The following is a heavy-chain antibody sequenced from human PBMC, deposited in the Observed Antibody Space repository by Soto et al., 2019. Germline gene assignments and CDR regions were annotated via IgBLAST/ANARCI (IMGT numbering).Heavy chain of an antibody. V-gene: IGHV3-23*01. CDR1: GFTFSNYA. CDR3: AKPAWPGPPGLGDI. D-gene: IGHD3-9*01. Sequence: EVQLLESGGGLVQPGGALRLSCAASGFTFSNYAMSWVRQAPGKGLEWVSAIGGSRGGTYYADSVKGRFTISRDNSKNTLYLQMNSLRAEDTAVYFCAKPAWPGPPGLGDIWGQGTMVTVSS. J-gene: IGHJ3*02. CDR2: IGGSRGGT.